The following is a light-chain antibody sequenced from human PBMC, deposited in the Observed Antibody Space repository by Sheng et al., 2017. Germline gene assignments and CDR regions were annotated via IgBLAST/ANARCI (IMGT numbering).Light chain of an antibody. CDR3: VLYLGSGIWV. V-gene: IGLV8-61*01. Sequence: QTVVTQEPSLSVSPGATVTLTCGLSSGSVSTNSCPTWYQQTPGQAPRTLIYNTNTRSSGVPDRFSGSILGNKAALTITGVQADDESDYYCVLYLGSGIWVFGGGTMLTVL. CDR1: SGSVSTNSC. CDR2: NTN. J-gene: IGLJ3*02.